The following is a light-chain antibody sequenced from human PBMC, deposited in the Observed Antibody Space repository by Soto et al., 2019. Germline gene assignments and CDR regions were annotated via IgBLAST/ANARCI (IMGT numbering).Light chain of an antibody. CDR2: GAS. V-gene: IGKV3-15*01. J-gene: IGKJ5*01. Sequence: EIVMTQSPATLSVSPGERATLSCRASQSVRSNLAWYQHKPGQAPRLLIHGASTRATGVPARFSGSGSGTEFTLTISSLQSEDFALYYCQQYNDWPRITFGQGTRLEIK. CDR1: QSVRSN. CDR3: QQYNDWPRIT.